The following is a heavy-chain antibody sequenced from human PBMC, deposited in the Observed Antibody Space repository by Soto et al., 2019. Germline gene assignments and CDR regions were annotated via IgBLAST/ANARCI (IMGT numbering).Heavy chain of an antibody. D-gene: IGHD2-21*01. CDR1: GVSLSDYF. J-gene: IGHJ6*03. CDR3: ARGGISHWAYFYYMDV. CDR2: INHLGSI. Sequence: TSETLSLTCVVSGVSLSDYFWSWIRQPPGMALEWIGEINHLGSINYNPSLKSRVTMSVDTSKNQFSLTLNSVTAADTATYYCARGGISHWAYFYYMDVWDRGTTVT. V-gene: IGHV4-34*01.